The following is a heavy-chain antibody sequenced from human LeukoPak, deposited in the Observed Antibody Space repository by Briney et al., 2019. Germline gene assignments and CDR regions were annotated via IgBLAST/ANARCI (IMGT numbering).Heavy chain of an antibody. J-gene: IGHJ3*02. CDR3: ARGTTVVTPKAFDI. CDR1: GSTFSSYE. V-gene: IGHV3-48*03. CDR2: ISSSGSSI. D-gene: IGHD4-23*01. Sequence: GSLRLSCAASGSTFSSYEMNWVRQAPGKGLEWVSYISSSGSSIYYADSVKGRFTISRDNAKNSLYLQMNRLRAEDTAVYYCARGTTVVTPKAFDIWGQGTMVTVSS.